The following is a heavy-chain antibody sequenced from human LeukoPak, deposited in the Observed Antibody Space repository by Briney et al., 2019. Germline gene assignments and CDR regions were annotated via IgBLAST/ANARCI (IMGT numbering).Heavy chain of an antibody. J-gene: IGHJ4*02. CDR3: ARTRSSGTCDY. Sequence: SSETLSLTCTVSDGSISGNYWSCIRQPPGKGLEWIGYIYYSGSTNYSPSLKSRVTISVDVSKNQFSLKLNSVTAADTAVYYCARTRSSGTCDYGGQGTLVTVSS. CDR1: DGSISGNY. V-gene: IGHV4-59*01. CDR2: IYYSGST. D-gene: IGHD1-26*01.